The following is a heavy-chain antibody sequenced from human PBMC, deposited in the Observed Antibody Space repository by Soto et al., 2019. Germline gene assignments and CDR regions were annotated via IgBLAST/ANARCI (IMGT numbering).Heavy chain of an antibody. CDR2: FDPEDGET. Sequence: ASVKVACKVSGYTLTELSMHWVRQAPGKGLEWMGGFDPEDGETIYAQKFQGRVTMTEDTSTDTAYMELSSLRSEDTAVYYWATCWELPYYFDYGGQGTLVTASS. CDR3: ATCWELPYYFDY. D-gene: IGHD1-26*01. V-gene: IGHV1-24*01. CDR1: GYTLTELS. J-gene: IGHJ4*02.